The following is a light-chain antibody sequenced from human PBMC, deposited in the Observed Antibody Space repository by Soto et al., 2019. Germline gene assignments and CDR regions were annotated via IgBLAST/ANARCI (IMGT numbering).Light chain of an antibody. CDR2: ATS. CDR3: QQSDSTPYT. V-gene: IGKV1-12*01. CDR1: QGIDSW. Sequence: DLQMTQSPSSVSASVGDRVTITCRASQGIDSWLAWYQQKPGNAPKLLIYATSTLQSGVPSRFSGSGSGTDFTLTISSLQPEDFSTYYCQQSDSTPYTFGQGTKVEI. J-gene: IGKJ2*01.